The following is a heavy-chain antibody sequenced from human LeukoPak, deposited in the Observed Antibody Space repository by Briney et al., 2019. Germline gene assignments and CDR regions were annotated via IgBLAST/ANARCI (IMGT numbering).Heavy chain of an antibody. D-gene: IGHD1-26*01. CDR2: IYTSGST. Sequence: SETLSLTCSVSGGSVSSGSYYWSWIRQPAGKGLEWIGRIYTSGSTNYNPSLKSRVTISADTSKNQFSLSLSSVTAADTAVYYCAREGGYTSYAAYWGQGALVTVSS. V-gene: IGHV4-61*02. J-gene: IGHJ4*02. CDR1: GGSVSSGSYY. CDR3: AREGGYTSYAAY.